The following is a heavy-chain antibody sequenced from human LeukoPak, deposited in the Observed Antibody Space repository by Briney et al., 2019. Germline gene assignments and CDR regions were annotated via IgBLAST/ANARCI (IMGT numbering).Heavy chain of an antibody. CDR3: GRAGFGELYPYVDS. J-gene: IGHJ4*02. CDR2: ISYDGSNE. D-gene: IGHD3-16*01. CDR1: GFAFSRSA. Sequence: GGSLRLSCAASGFAFSRSAMHWVRQAPGKGLEGVALISYDGSNEYYGDSVKDRFTVSRDNSKNTLYLQMSSLRADDTAVYYCGRAGFGELYPYVDSWGQGTLVTVSS. V-gene: IGHV3-30*04.